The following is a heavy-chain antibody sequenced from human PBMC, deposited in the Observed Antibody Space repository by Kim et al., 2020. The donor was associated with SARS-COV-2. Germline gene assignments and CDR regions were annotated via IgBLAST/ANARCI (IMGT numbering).Heavy chain of an antibody. J-gene: IGHJ4*02. CDR3: ARYSSGWYLYCFDY. CDR2: IYYSGST. D-gene: IGHD6-19*01. CDR1: GGSISSSSYY. V-gene: IGHV4-39*01. Sequence: SETLSLTCTVSGGSISSSSYYWGWIRQPPGKGLEWIGSIYYSGSTYYNPSLKSRVTISVDTSKNQFSLKLSSVTAADTAVYYCARYSSGWYLYCFDYWGQGTLVTVSS.